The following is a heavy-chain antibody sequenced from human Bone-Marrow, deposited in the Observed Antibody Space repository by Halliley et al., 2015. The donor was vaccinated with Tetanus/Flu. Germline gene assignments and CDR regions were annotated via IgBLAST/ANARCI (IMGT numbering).Heavy chain of an antibody. D-gene: IGHD2-15*01. CDR2: IDPFDSDP. Sequence: GRIDPFDSDPNYSPSFQGHVSISADRSISTAYLQWSSLRASDTAMYYCAKNGRVYCSGGSCLDSWGQGTLVTVSS. J-gene: IGHJ4*02. CDR3: AKNGRVYCSGGSCLDS. V-gene: IGHV5-10-1*01.